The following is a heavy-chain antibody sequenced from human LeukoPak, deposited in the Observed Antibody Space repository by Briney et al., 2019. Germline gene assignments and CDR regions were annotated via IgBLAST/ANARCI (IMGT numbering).Heavy chain of an antibody. J-gene: IGHJ4*02. CDR1: GFTFSSYG. Sequence: PGGSLRLSCAASGFTFSSYGMSWVRQAPGKGLEWVSAISGSGGSTYYADSVKGRFTISRDNSKNTLYLQMNSLRAEDTAVYYCAKGRGYCSGEGAFDYWGQGTLVTVSS. CDR3: AKGRGYCSGEGAFDY. D-gene: IGHD3-10*01. V-gene: IGHV3-23*01. CDR2: ISGSGGST.